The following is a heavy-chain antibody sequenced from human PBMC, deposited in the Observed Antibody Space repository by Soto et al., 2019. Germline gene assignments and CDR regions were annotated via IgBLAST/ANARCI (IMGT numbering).Heavy chain of an antibody. CDR1: GGSISSSSYY. J-gene: IGHJ5*02. D-gene: IGHD2-21*02. V-gene: IGHV4-39*01. CDR3: ARRAAYCGGDCYPESENWFDP. Sequence: QLQLQESGPGLVKPSETLSLTCTVSGGSISSSSYYWGWIRQPPGKGLEWIGSIYYSGSTYYNPSLKSRVTISVDTSKNQFSLKLSSVTAADTAVYYCARRAAYCGGDCYPESENWFDPWGQGTLVTVSS. CDR2: IYYSGST.